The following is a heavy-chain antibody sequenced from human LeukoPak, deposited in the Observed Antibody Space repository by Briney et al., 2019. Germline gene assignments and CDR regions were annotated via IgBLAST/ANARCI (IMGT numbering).Heavy chain of an antibody. CDR2: IKQDGSET. J-gene: IGHJ6*02. CDR1: RFTLSNYW. D-gene: IGHD2-2*02. Sequence: GGSLRLSCAASRFTLSNYWMSWVRQAPGKGLEWVANIKQDGSETYYVDSVKGRFTISRDNAKNSLSLQMNSLRAEDTAVYYCARDRYHYYYYGMDVWGQGTTVTVSS. V-gene: IGHV3-7*01. CDR3: ARDRYHYYYYGMDV.